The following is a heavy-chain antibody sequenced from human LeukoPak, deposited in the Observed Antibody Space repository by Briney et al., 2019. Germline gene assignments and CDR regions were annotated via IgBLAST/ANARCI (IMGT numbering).Heavy chain of an antibody. J-gene: IGHJ6*03. CDR1: GYTFTGYY. Sequence: RASVTVSCKASGYTFTGYYLHWVRQAPGQGLEWLGWINPNSGGTKSSQKFQGRVTMTSDTSISTAYMELTMLRSDDTAVYYCARSGCSTTSCPISYYYYMDVWGKGTTVTVSS. CDR2: INPNSGGT. D-gene: IGHD2-2*01. V-gene: IGHV1-2*02. CDR3: ARSGCSTTSCPISYYYYMDV.